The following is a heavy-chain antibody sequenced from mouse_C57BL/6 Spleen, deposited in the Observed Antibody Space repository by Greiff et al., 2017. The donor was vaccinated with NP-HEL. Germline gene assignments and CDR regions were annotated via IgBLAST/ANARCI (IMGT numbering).Heavy chain of an antibody. J-gene: IGHJ3*01. CDR1: GFNIKDDY. V-gene: IGHV14-4*01. D-gene: IGHD2-3*01. CDR3: TTGGYYEGFAY. Sequence: VQLVESGAELVRPGASVKLSCTASGFNIKDDYMHWVKQRPEQGLEWIGWIDPENGDTEYASKFQGKATITADTSSNTAYLQLSSLTSEDTAVYYCTTGGYYEGFAYWGQGTLVTVSA. CDR2: IDPENGDT.